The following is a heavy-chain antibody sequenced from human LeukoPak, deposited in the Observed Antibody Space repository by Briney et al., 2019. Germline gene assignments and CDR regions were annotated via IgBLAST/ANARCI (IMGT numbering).Heavy chain of an antibody. CDR1: GYTFTDYF. V-gene: IGHV1-2*02. J-gene: IGHJ4*02. D-gene: IGHD4-17*01. CDR3: ARDPSQGYGN. Sequence: GASLKVSCKASGYTFTDYFIHWVRQAPGQGLEWMGWINPNSGGTKYAQKFQGRFIMTRDTSISTAYMELSSLRSDDTAVFYCARDPSQGYGNWGQGTLVTVPS. CDR2: INPNSGGT.